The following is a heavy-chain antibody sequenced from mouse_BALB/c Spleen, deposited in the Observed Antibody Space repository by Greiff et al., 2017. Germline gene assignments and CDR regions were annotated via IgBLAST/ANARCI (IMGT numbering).Heavy chain of an antibody. Sequence: QVQLQQPGAELVKPGASVKLSCKASGYTFTSYWMHWVKQRPGQGLEWIGEINPSNGRTNYNEKFKSKATLTVDKSSSTAYMQLSSPTSEDSAVYYCTRIEDDYDGVDYWGQGTTLTVSS. V-gene: IGHV1S81*02. J-gene: IGHJ2*01. CDR1: GYTFTSYW. CDR3: TRIEDDYDGVDY. CDR2: INPSNGRT. D-gene: IGHD2-4*01.